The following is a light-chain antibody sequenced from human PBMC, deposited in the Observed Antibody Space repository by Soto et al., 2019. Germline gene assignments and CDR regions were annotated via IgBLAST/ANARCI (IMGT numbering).Light chain of an antibody. J-gene: IGKJ1*01. CDR1: QSVSSSY. CDR2: GAA. V-gene: IGKV3-20*01. Sequence: EIVLTQSPGTLSLSPGERATLSCRASQSVSSSYLAWYQEKPGQAPRLLIYGAASRATGIPDWFSGSGSGTDFTLTINRLEPEDFAVYYCQQYGSSLPWTFGQGTRVEVK. CDR3: QQYGSSLPWT.